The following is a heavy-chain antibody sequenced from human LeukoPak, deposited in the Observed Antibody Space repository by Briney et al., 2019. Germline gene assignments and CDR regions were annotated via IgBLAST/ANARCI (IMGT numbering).Heavy chain of an antibody. Sequence: PSETLSLTCAVYGGSISSGGYSWSWIRQPPGKGLEWIGYIYHSGSTYYNPSLKSRVTISVDRSKNQFSLKLSSVTAADTAVYYCARAYCGGDCYSFSYYYYGMDVWGQGTTVTVSS. J-gene: IGHJ6*02. D-gene: IGHD2-21*02. V-gene: IGHV4-30-2*01. CDR3: ARAYCGGDCYSFSYYYYGMDV. CDR1: GGSISSGGYS. CDR2: IYHSGST.